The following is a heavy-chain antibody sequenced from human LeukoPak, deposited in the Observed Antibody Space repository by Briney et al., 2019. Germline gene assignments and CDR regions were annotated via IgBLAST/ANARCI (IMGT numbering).Heavy chain of an antibody. D-gene: IGHD3-3*01. V-gene: IGHV4-39*01. CDR2: IYYTGGT. J-gene: IGHJ4*02. Sequence: PSETLSLTCTVSGVSISSNNYYWGWIRQPPGKGLEWIGSIYYTGGTYYNPSLKSRVTISLDTSKNQFSLKLSSVTAADTAVYYCAGRFLEWLLDYWGQGTLVTVSS. CDR1: GVSISSNNYY. CDR3: AGRFLEWLLDY.